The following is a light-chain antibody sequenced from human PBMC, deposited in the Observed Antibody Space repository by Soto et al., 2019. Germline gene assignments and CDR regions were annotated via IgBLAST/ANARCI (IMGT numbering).Light chain of an antibody. J-gene: IGKJ1*01. Sequence: DIVMTQSPLSLPVTLGEPASISCSAIQILVHSDGNTYLNWFQQRPGQSPRRLIYRVSNRDSGVPDRFSGSGSATDFTLKISRVEAEDVGVYYCMQGTYRRTFGQGTKVDIK. V-gene: IGKV2-30*02. CDR1: QILVHSDGNTY. CDR2: RVS. CDR3: MQGTYRRT.